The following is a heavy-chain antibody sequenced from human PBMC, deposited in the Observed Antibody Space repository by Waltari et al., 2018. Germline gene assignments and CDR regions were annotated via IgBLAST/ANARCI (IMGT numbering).Heavy chain of an antibody. D-gene: IGHD1-7*01. CDR2: SKSKTDGGTT. J-gene: IGHJ6*02. V-gene: IGHV3-15*01. CDR3: TTSSGAGTLNYYYYGMDV. CDR1: GFTFSNAW. Sequence: EVQLVESGGGLVKPGGSLRLSCAASGFTFSNAWMSWVRQAPGKGLEWVGRSKSKTDGGTTDYAAPVKGRFTISRDDSKNTLYLQMNSLKTEDTAVYYCTTSSGAGTLNYYYYGMDVWGQGTTVTVSS.